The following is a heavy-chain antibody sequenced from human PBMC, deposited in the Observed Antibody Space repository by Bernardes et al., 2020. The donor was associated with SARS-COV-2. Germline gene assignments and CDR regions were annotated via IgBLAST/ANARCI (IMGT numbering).Heavy chain of an antibody. CDR2: FDPEDGET. CDR1: GYTLTELS. Sequence: ASVKDSCKVSGYTLTELSMHWVRQAPGKGLEWMGGFDPEDGETIYAQKFQGRVTMTEDTSTSTVYMELRRLTSDDTAVYYCAITPNWNYVHESWGQGTLVTVSS. V-gene: IGHV1-24*01. D-gene: IGHD1-7*01. CDR3: AITPNWNYVHES. J-gene: IGHJ5*02.